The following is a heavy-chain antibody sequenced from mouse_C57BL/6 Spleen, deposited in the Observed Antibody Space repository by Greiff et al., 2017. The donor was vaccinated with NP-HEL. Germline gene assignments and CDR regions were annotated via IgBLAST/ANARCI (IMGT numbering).Heavy chain of an antibody. D-gene: IGHD1-1*01. V-gene: IGHV3-6*01. J-gene: IGHJ2*01. Sequence: EVQLQESGPGLVKPSQSLSLTCSVTGYSITSGYYWNWIRQFPGNKLEWMGYISYDGSNNYNPSLKNRISITRDTSKNQFFLKLNSVTTEDTATYYCAREELRFDYWGQGTTLTVSS. CDR1: GYSITSGYY. CDR2: ISYDGSN. CDR3: AREELRFDY.